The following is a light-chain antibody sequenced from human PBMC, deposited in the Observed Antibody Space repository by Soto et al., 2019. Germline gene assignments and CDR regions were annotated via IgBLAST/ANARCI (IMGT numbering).Light chain of an antibody. V-gene: IGKV3-11*01. CDR2: DAS. CDR3: QQRSNWPPIT. J-gene: IGKJ5*01. Sequence: EIVLTQSPGTLSLSPGERATHSCRASQSVSSYLAWYQQKPGQAPRLLIYDASNRATGIPARFSGSGSGTDFTLTISSLEPEDFAVYYCQQRSNWPPITFGQGTRLEIK. CDR1: QSVSSY.